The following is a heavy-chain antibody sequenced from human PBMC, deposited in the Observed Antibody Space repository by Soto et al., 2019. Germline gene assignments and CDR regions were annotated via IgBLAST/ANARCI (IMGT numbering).Heavy chain of an antibody. CDR3: ARDPPYGIHYYYYYMDV. CDR2: IWYDGSNK. V-gene: IGHV3-33*01. Sequence: GGSLRLSCAASGFTFSSYGMHWVRQAPGKGLEWVAVIWYDGSNKYYADSVKGRFTISRDNSKNTLYLQMNSLRAEDTAVYYCARDPPYGIHYYYYYMDVWGKGTTVTVSS. D-gene: IGHD3-10*01. CDR1: GFTFSSYG. J-gene: IGHJ6*03.